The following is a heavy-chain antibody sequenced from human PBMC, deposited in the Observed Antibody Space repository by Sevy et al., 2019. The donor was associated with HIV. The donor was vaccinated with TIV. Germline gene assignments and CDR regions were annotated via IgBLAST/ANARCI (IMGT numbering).Heavy chain of an antibody. CDR1: GITFSIAW. J-gene: IGHJ4*02. D-gene: IGHD1-20*01. CDR3: PAGYPSGAFDN. Sequence: GGSLRLSCAGSGITFSIAWMSWVRQVPGKGLEWVGRIKSKTDTGTTDYAAPVKGRFTISRDDSKSTLYLQMNILKTEDTAVYYWPAGYPSGAFDNGGLGTLVTFSS. CDR2: IKSKTDTGTT. V-gene: IGHV3-15*01.